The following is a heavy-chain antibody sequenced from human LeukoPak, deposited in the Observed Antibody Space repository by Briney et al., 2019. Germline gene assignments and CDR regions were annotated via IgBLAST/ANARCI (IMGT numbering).Heavy chain of an antibody. CDR3: ASGVSAAAALDY. V-gene: IGHV4-30-4*01. Sequence: SETLSLTCTVSGGSISSGDYYWSWIRQPPGKGLGWIGYIYYSGSTYYNPSLKSRVTISVDTSKNQFSLKLSSVTAADTAVYYCASGVSAAAALDYWGQGTLVTVSS. J-gene: IGHJ4*02. CDR2: IYYSGST. CDR1: GGSISSGDYY. D-gene: IGHD6-13*01.